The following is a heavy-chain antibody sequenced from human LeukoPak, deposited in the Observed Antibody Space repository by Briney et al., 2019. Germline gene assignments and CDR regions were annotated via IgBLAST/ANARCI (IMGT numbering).Heavy chain of an antibody. V-gene: IGHV4-34*01. J-gene: IGHJ4*02. CDR2: INHSGST. CDR1: GGSFSGYY. CDR3: ARVVGDYSFDY. Sequence: SETLSLTCAVYGGSFSGYYWSWIRQPPGKGLDLIGEINHSGSTNYNPSLKSRVTISVDTSKNQFSLKLSSVTAADTAVYYCARVVGDYSFDYWGQGTLVTVSS. D-gene: IGHD4/OR15-4a*01.